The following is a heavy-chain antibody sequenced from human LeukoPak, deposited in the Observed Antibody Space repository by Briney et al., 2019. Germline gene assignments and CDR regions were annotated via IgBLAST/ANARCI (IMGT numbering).Heavy chain of an antibody. D-gene: IGHD5-12*01. V-gene: IGHV3-48*03. J-gene: IGHJ4*02. Sequence: GGSLRLSCAASGFTFSSYEMNWVRQAPGKGLEWVSYISSSATTIYYADSVKGRFAISRDNAKNSLYLQMDSLRAEDTAVYYCARDLEWLRIVDYWSQGTLVTVAS. CDR3: ARDLEWLRIVDY. CDR1: GFTFSSYE. CDR2: ISSSATTI.